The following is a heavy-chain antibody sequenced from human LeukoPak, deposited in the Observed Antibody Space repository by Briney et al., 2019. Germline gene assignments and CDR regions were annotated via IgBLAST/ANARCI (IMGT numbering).Heavy chain of an antibody. Sequence: WASVKVSCKASGYTFTGYYMHWVRQAPGQGLEWMGWINPNSGGTNYAQKFQGRVTMTRDTSISTAYMELSRLRSDDTAVYCCARVVTMIVVVFDYWGQGTLVTVSS. V-gene: IGHV1-2*02. CDR2: INPNSGGT. J-gene: IGHJ4*02. D-gene: IGHD3-22*01. CDR3: ARVVTMIVVVFDY. CDR1: GYTFTGYY.